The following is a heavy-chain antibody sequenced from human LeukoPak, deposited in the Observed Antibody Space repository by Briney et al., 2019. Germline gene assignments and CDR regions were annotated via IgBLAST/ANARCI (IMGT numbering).Heavy chain of an antibody. CDR1: RGTFSSYA. D-gene: IGHD3-3*01. V-gene: IGHV1-69*05. J-gene: IGHJ3*02. CDR3: ARVPEWTYAFDI. Sequence: GASVKVSCKASRGTFSSYAISWVPQAPGQGLEWVGGIIPIFGTANYAQKFQGRVTITTDESTSTAYIELSSLRSEDTAVYYCARVPEWTYAFDIWGQGTMVTVSS. CDR2: IIPIFGTA.